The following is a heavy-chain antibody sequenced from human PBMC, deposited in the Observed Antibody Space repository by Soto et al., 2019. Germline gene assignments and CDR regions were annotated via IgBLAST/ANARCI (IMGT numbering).Heavy chain of an antibody. V-gene: IGHV4-4*02. CDR2: IYHSGTT. CDR3: ARGGYDSSGYYFRLDY. D-gene: IGHD3-22*01. Sequence: SETLSLTCAVTGDSMRSNNWWSWVRQPPGKGLEWIGEIYHSGTTNYNPSLKSRVTISVDKSKNQFSLRLNSVTAADTAFYYCARGGYDSSGYYFRLDYWGQGTLVTVSS. CDR1: GDSMRSNNW. J-gene: IGHJ4*02.